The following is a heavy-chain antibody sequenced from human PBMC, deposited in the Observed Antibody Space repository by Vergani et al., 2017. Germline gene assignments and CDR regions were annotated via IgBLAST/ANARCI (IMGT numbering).Heavy chain of an antibody. D-gene: IGHD3-10*01. CDR3: ARGNYYGSGTYVDP. Sequence: VHLVESGGGVVQPGGSLRLSCAASGSTVSGNYMTWVRQAPGTGLEWVSHIYSGDETYYADSVKGRVTISRDTSKNTLHLQINNLRVEDTAVYYCARGNYYGSGTYVDPWGQGTLVTVSS. CDR1: GSTVSGNY. CDR2: IYSGDET. J-gene: IGHJ5*02. V-gene: IGHV3-66*02.